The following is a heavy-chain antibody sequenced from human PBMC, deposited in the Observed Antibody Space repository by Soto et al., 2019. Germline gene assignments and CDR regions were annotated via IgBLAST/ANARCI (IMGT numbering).Heavy chain of an antibody. CDR2: ISSSGSTI. J-gene: IGHJ4*02. Sequence: LRLSCAASGFTFSSYEMNWVRQAPGKGLEWVSYISSSGSTIYYADSVKGRFTISRDNAKNSLYLQMNSLRAEDTAVYYCARKGYCSGGSCYTDYWGQGTLVTVSS. CDR1: GFTFSSYE. CDR3: ARKGYCSGGSCYTDY. D-gene: IGHD2-15*01. V-gene: IGHV3-48*03.